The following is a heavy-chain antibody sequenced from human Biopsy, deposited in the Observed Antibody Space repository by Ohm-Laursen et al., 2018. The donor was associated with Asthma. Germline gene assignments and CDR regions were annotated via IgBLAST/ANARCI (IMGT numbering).Heavy chain of an antibody. CDR1: GFSFDDCA. CDR2: ISWNSGNI. J-gene: IGHJ4*02. CDR3: AKSADYYDSTDYLDF. V-gene: IGHV3-9*01. D-gene: IGHD3-22*01. Sequence: LRLSCAASGFSFDDCAMHWVRQAPGKGLEWVSSISWNSGNIDYADSVKGRFTISRDNAKNSLYLPMQSLRPEDTAFYYCAKSADYYDSTDYLDFWGQGTLVTVSS.